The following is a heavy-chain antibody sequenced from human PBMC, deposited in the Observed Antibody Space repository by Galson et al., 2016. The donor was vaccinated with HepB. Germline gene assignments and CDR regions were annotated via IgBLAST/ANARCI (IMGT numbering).Heavy chain of an antibody. Sequence: SLRLSCATSGFTFKNYVMSWVRQAPGKGLQWVSAMSDSAGSAYYADSVKGRFTISRDNAKNSLYLQMNSLRDEDTAVYYCARDGRRGYDMDVWGQGTTVTVSS. CDR2: MSDSAGSA. J-gene: IGHJ6*02. V-gene: IGHV3-23*01. CDR3: ARDGRRGYDMDV. CDR1: GFTFKNYV.